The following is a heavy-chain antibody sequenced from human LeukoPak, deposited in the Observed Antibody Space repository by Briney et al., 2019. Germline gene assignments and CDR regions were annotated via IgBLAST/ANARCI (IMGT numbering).Heavy chain of an antibody. Sequence: SETLSLTCTVSGDSIRSSSHYWGWIRQPPGEGLEWIASIYYSGNTNYNPSLKSRVTISVDTSKNQFSLKLNSVTAADTAVYYCARQQLAPASYYYYAMDVWGQGTTVTVS. D-gene: IGHD6-13*01. CDR2: IYYSGNT. CDR3: ARQQLAPASYYYYAMDV. V-gene: IGHV4-39*01. CDR1: GDSIRSSSHY. J-gene: IGHJ6*02.